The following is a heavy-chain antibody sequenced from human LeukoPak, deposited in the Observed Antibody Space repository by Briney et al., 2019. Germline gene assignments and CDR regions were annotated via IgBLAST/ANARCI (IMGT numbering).Heavy chain of an antibody. Sequence: GGSLRLSCAASELSVSDNYMSWVRQAPGKGLEWVSILYSGGNTYYTDSVKGRFTISRDTSKNTLYLQMNSLRVGDTAVYYCAKSFGYSRSWFDNWGQGTLVTVSS. D-gene: IGHD6-13*01. CDR1: ELSVSDNY. CDR3: AKSFGYSRSWFDN. J-gene: IGHJ4*02. CDR2: LYSGGNT. V-gene: IGHV3-53*01.